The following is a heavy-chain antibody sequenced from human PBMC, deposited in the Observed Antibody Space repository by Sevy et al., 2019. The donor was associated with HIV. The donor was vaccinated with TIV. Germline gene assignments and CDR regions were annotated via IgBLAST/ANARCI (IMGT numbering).Heavy chain of an antibody. CDR2: ISYDGSNK. CDR3: ARDHDFWSGYLADYYYYYGMDV. D-gene: IGHD3-3*01. V-gene: IGHV3-30-3*01. Sequence: GGSLRLSCAASGFTFSSYAMHWVRQAPGKGLEWVAVISYDGSNKYYADSVKGRLTISRDNSKSTLYLQMNSLRAEDTAVYYCARDHDFWSGYLADYYYYYGMDVWGQGTTVTVSS. J-gene: IGHJ6*02. CDR1: GFTFSSYA.